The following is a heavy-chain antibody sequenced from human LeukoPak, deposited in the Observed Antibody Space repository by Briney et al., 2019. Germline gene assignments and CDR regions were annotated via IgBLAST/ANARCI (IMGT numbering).Heavy chain of an antibody. CDR2: ISSSSSYI. Sequence: GGSLRLSCAASGFTVSSNYMSWVRQAPGKGLEWVSSISSSSSYIYYADSVKGRFTISRDNAKNSLYLQMNSLRAEDTAMYYCARDSSWHVPVPENPVAFDYWGQGTLVTVSS. CDR1: GFTVSSNY. J-gene: IGHJ4*02. V-gene: IGHV3-21*01. D-gene: IGHD6-13*01. CDR3: ARDSSWHVPVPENPVAFDY.